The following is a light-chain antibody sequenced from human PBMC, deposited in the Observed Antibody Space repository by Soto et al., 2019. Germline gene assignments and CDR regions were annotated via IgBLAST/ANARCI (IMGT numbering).Light chain of an antibody. CDR3: SAYTVSRTYV. V-gene: IGLV2-14*03. CDR2: NVY. J-gene: IGLJ1*01. CDR1: SSDVGAYNF. Sequence: QSVLTQPAAVSGSPGQSITISCTGTSSDVGAYNFVSWHQQHPGKAPKLMIYNVYDRPSGISYRFSGSKSDNTASLNISGLQREDAADYYCSAYTVSRTYVFGTWTKLTV.